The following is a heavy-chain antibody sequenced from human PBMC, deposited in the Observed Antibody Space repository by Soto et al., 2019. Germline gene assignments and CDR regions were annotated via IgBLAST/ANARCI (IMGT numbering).Heavy chain of an antibody. J-gene: IGHJ4*03. V-gene: IGHV5-51*01. CDR3: ARSGGYADDSPIPDRFFDY. Sequence: GESLKISCKGSGYIFRTSWIGWVRQMPGKGLEWMGVIYPGDSDTKYSPSFEGQIIMSVDMSISTAYLQLNSLKASDTATYSCARSGGYADDSPIPDRFFDYWGQGTLVAASS. D-gene: IGHD5-18*01. CDR1: GYIFRTSW. CDR2: IYPGDSDT.